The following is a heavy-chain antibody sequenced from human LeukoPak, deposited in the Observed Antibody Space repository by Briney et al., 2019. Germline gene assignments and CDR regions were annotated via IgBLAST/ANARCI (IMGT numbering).Heavy chain of an antibody. CDR1: GGSISSYY. CDR2: IYYSGST. V-gene: IGHV4-59*01. J-gene: IGHJ3*02. D-gene: IGHD3-22*01. Sequence: SETLSLTCTVSGGSISSYYWSWTRQPPGKGLEWIGYIYYSGSTNYNPSLKSRVTISVDTSKNQFSLKLRSVTAADTAVYYCARSGDSSGYYYDAFDIWGQGTMVTVSS. CDR3: ARSGDSSGYYYDAFDI.